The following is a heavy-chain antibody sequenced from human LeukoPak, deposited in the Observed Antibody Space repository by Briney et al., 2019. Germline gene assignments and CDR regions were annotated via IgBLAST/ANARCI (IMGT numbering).Heavy chain of an antibody. CDR3: AKPSLPMTTVTPFDY. D-gene: IGHD4-17*01. V-gene: IGHV3-23*01. Sequence: ETLSLTCAVYGGSFSGYYWSWIRQPPGKGLEWVSAISGSGGSTYYADSVKGRFTISRDNSKNTLYLQMNSLRAEDTAVYYCAKPSLPMTTVTPFDYWGQGTLVTVSS. CDR1: GGSFSGYY. J-gene: IGHJ4*02. CDR2: ISGSGGST.